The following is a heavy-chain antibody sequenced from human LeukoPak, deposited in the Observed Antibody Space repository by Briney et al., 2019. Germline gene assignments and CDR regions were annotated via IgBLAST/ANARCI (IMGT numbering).Heavy chain of an antibody. V-gene: IGHV1-2*02. J-gene: IGHJ6*02. D-gene: IGHD1-1*01. Sequence: GASVRVSFKASGYTFTSYYVHWVRQAPGQGLEWMGWVNPNSGDTNYAQKFQGGVTMTRDTSISTAYMEVTSLRSDDTAMYYCARVPNHWGMDVWGQGTTVTVSS. CDR3: ARVPNHWGMDV. CDR2: VNPNSGDT. CDR1: GYTFTSYY.